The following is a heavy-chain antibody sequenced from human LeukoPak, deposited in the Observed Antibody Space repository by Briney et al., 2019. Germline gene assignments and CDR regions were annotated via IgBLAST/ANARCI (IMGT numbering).Heavy chain of an antibody. CDR2: IKRDQSER. CDR3: ARTTSFMFYY. D-gene: IGHD1-1*01. Sequence: GVSLRLSCAVSGFSFGNYWMSWVRQTPARGPEWVANIKRDQSERYYVDPVKGRFTIFRDNAKSSLFLEMSSLRVEATAVYYCARTTSFMFYYWGQGTLVTVSS. CDR1: GFSFGNYW. J-gene: IGHJ4*02. V-gene: IGHV3-7*03.